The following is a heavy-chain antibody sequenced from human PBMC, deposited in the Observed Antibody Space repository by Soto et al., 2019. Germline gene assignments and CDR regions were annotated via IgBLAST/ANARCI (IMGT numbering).Heavy chain of an antibody. CDR3: ARGPGTSYFDY. CDR2: IWSGGSNE. J-gene: IGHJ4*02. Sequence: VQLAESGGGVVQPGWSLRLSCAASGFTFSSYGMHWVRQAPGKGLEWVAVIWSGGSNENYADSVKGRFTISRDNSKNMLYLQMNRLRAEDTAVYYCARGPGTSYFDYWGQGSLVTVSS. CDR1: GFTFSSYG. V-gene: IGHV3-33*01. D-gene: IGHD2-2*01.